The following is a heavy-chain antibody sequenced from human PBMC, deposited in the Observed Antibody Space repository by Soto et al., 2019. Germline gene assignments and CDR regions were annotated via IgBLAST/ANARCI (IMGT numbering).Heavy chain of an antibody. V-gene: IGHV3-30*18. CDR3: AKDIGALPPYYYDSSGYYNY. Sequence: SGGSLRLSCAASGFTFSSYGMHWVRQAPGKGLEWVAVISYDGSNKYYADSVKGRFTISRDNSKNTLYLQMNSLRAEDTAVYYCAKDIGALPPYYYDSSGYYNYLGQGTLVTVSS. CDR1: GFTFSSYG. CDR2: ISYDGSNK. D-gene: IGHD3-22*01. J-gene: IGHJ4*02.